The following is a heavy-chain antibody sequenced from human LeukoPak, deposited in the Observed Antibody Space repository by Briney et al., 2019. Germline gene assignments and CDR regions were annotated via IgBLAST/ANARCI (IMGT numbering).Heavy chain of an antibody. J-gene: IGHJ2*01. CDR3: ARSAYYYDSSGYYHWYFDL. CDR1: GGSISSYY. Sequence: PSETLSLTCTVSGGSISSYYWSWIRQPPGKGLEWIGYIYYSGSTNYNPSLKSRVTISVDTSKNQFSLKLSSVTAADTAVYYCARSAYYYDSSGYYHWYFDLWGRGTLVTVSS. V-gene: IGHV4-59*08. D-gene: IGHD3-22*01. CDR2: IYYSGST.